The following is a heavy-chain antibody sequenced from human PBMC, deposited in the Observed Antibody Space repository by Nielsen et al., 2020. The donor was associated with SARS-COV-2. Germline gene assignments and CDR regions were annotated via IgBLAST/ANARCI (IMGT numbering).Heavy chain of an antibody. Sequence: ASVKVSCKASGYTFTGYYMHWVRQAPGQGLEWMGWINPNSGGTNYAQKFQGWVTMTRDTSISTAYMELSRPRSDDTAVYYCARAWMGDFWRGVTGYYYYGMDVWGQGTTVTVSS. D-gene: IGHD3-3*01. V-gene: IGHV1-2*04. CDR1: GYTFTGYY. CDR2: INPNSGGT. CDR3: ARAWMGDFWRGVTGYYYYGMDV. J-gene: IGHJ6*02.